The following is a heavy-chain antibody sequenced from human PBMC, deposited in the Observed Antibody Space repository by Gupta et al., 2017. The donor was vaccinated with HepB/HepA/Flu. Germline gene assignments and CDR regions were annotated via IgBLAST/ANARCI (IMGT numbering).Heavy chain of an antibody. D-gene: IGHD6-13*01. CDR2: INPNTGGT. V-gene: IGHV1-2*04. CDR3: ARDRAASSSWYDY. Sequence: QVQLVQSGAEVKKPAASVKVSCKASGYTFTGYYLHGVRQAPGQGLEWMGWINPNTGGTTYAQKFQGWVTMTRDTSITTAYMELSRLRSDDTAIYYCARDRAASSSWYDYWGQGTLVTVSS. J-gene: IGHJ4*02. CDR1: GYTFTGYY.